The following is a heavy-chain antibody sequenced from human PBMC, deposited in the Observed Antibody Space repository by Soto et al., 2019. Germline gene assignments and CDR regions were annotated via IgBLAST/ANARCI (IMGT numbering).Heavy chain of an antibody. CDR1: GFTFSSNS. CDR2: ISGRGGST. D-gene: IGHD4-4*01. CDR3: AKSRGDSWTTYYFDY. Sequence: EVQLLESGGGLVQPGGSLKLSCAASGFTFSSNSMSWVRQAPGKGLEWVSGISGRGGSTYYANSVKGRFTLSKDNSENMLYLQISRLSAEATAVYFCAKSRGDSWTTYYFDYWGQGTLITVPS. J-gene: IGHJ4*02. V-gene: IGHV3-23*01.